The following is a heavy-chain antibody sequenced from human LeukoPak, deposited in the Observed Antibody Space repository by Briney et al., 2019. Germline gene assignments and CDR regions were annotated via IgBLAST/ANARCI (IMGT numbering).Heavy chain of an antibody. CDR1: GGSFSGYY. CDR3: ASVLRYFDWLPYCFDY. Sequence: PSETLSLTCAVYGGSFSGYYWSWIRQPPGKGLEWIGEINHSGSTNYNPSLKSRVTISVDTSKNQFSLKLGSVTAADTAVYYCASVLRYFDWLPYCFDYWGQGTLVTVSS. V-gene: IGHV4-34*01. J-gene: IGHJ4*02. CDR2: INHSGST. D-gene: IGHD3-9*01.